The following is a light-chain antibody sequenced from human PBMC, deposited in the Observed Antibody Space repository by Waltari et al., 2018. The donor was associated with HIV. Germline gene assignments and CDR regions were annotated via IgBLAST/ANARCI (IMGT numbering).Light chain of an antibody. V-gene: IGKV1-5*03. CDR2: KES. Sequence: DIEMTQSPSTLPLSLGDRVTITCRASQTISSSLAWYQQIPGTAPKLLIYKESSLEDGVPSRCSGSGSGTEFTLTISSLQPDDIAVYFCQQYSAFPFTFGQGTKLEI. J-gene: IGKJ2*01. CDR1: QTISSS. CDR3: QQYSAFPFT.